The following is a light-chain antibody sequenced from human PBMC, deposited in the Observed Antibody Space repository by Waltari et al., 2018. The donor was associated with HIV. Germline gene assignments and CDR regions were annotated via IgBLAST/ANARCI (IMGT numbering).Light chain of an antibody. J-gene: IGKJ2*01. CDR3: QRYSTSPPYT. Sequence: EIVLTQSPGTLSLSPGERATLSCRASQHISGSYLAWYQQKPGQAPRFLIYGASSRAARIPDRFSGSGSGTDFTLTISRLEPEDFAVYYCQRYSTSPPYTFGQGTKLEI. CDR1: QHISGSY. V-gene: IGKV3-20*01. CDR2: GAS.